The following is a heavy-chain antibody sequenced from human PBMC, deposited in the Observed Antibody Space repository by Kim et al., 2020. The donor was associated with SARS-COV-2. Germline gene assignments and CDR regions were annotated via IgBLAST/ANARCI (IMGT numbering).Heavy chain of an antibody. CDR1: GFTFRDYY. CDR2: ISTHSGYT. Sequence: GGSLRLSCAASGFTFRDYYMSWIRQAPGKGLEWVSWISTHSGYTNYAASVKGRFTISRDDVKNLLYLQMNSLRDEDTAVYYCAREAARPDFWGQGTLVTV. D-gene: IGHD6-6*01. V-gene: IGHV3-11*05. J-gene: IGHJ4*02. CDR3: AREAARPDF.